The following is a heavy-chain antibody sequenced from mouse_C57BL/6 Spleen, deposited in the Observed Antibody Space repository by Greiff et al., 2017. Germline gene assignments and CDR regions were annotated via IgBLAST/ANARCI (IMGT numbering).Heavy chain of an antibody. CDR1: GFTFSSYT. V-gene: IGHV5-9*01. J-gene: IGHJ3*01. CDR2: ISGGGGNT. CDR3: ARTYYSNYPFAY. Sequence: DVMLVESGGGLVKPGGSLKLSCAASGFTFSSYTMSWVRQTPEKRLEWVATISGGGGNTYYPDSVKGRITISRDNAKNTLYLQMSSLRSEDTALYYCARTYYSNYPFAYWGQGTLVTVSA. D-gene: IGHD2-5*01.